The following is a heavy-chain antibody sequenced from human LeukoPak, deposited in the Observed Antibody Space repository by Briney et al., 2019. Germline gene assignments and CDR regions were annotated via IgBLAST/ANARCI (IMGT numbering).Heavy chain of an antibody. CDR2: IYSGGNT. V-gene: IGHV3-53*01. D-gene: IGHD2-15*01. CDR3: ASGYCSGGHCYSVYFQH. CDR1: GFTASSNY. J-gene: IGHJ1*01. Sequence: GWSLRLSCAASGFTASSNYMSWVRQAPGKGLEWVSVIYSGGNTYYADSVKGRFTISRDNSKNTLYLQMNSLRAEDTAVYYCASGYCSGGHCYSVYFQHWGQGTLVTVSS.